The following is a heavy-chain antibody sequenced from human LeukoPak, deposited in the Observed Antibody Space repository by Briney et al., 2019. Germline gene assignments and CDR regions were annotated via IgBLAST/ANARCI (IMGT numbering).Heavy chain of an antibody. V-gene: IGHV4-59*01. CDR1: GGSISSYY. D-gene: IGHD6-19*01. CDR3: ARFGARGYSSGWDNLGWFDP. J-gene: IGHJ5*02. Sequence: SETLSLTCTVSGGSISSYYWSWIRQPPGKGLEWIGYIYYSGSTNYNPSLKSRVTISVDTSKNQFSLKLSSVTAADTAVYYCARFGARGYSSGWDNLGWFDPWGQGTLVTVSS. CDR2: IYYSGST.